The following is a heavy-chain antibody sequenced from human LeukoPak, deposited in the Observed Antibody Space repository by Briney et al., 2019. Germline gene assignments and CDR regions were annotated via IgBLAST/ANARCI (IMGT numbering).Heavy chain of an antibody. D-gene: IGHD3-3*01. CDR1: GYTFTSYY. Sequence: VASVKVSCKVSGYTFTSYYMHWVRQAPGQGLEWMGIINPSGGSTSYAQKFQGRVTMTRDTSTSTVYMELSSLRSEDTAVYYCARAPSYYDFWSGYRSDAFDIWGQGTMVTVSS. CDR2: INPSGGST. CDR3: ARAPSYYDFWSGYRSDAFDI. V-gene: IGHV1-46*03. J-gene: IGHJ3*02.